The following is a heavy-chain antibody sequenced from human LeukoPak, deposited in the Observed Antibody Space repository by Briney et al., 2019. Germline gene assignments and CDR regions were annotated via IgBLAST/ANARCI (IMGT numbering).Heavy chain of an antibody. CDR2: ISAYNGNT. CDR1: GYTFTSYG. V-gene: IGHV1-18*01. D-gene: IGHD3-9*01. CDR3: ARYSDDILTGNYAFDI. J-gene: IGHJ3*02. Sequence: EASVKVSCKASGYTFTSYGISWVRQAPGQGLEWMGWISAYNGNTNYAQKLQGRVTMTTGTSTSTAYMEVRSLKSDDTAVYYCARYSDDILTGNYAFDIWGQGTVVTVSS.